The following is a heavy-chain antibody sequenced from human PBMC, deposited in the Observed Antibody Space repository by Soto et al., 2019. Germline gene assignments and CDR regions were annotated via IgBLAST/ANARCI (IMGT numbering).Heavy chain of an antibody. CDR3: ARHIVAVAGTYHYYYGLDI. CDR2: IYPGDSDT. Sequence: GESLKISCEGSGYMFYGYWIGWVRPMPGKGLELMGLIYPGDSDTRYSPSLQGQVTISADKSISTAYLQWSSLKASDTAMYYCARHIVAVAGTYHYYYGLDIWGQGTTVTVSS. D-gene: IGHD6-19*01. V-gene: IGHV5-51*01. J-gene: IGHJ6*02. CDR1: GYMFYGYW.